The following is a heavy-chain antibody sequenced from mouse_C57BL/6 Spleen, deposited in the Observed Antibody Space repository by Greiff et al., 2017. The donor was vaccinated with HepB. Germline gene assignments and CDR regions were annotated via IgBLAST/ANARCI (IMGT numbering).Heavy chain of an antibody. CDR2: IYPGDGDT. V-gene: IGHV1-82*01. CDR1: GYAFSSSW. Sequence: VQLQQSGPELVKPGASVKISCKASGYAFSSSWMNWVKQRPGKGLEWIGRIYPGDGDTNYNGKFKGKATLTADKSSSTAYMQLRSLTSEDSAVYFCARWGYAMDYGGQGTSVTVSS. CDR3: ARWGYAMDY. J-gene: IGHJ4*01.